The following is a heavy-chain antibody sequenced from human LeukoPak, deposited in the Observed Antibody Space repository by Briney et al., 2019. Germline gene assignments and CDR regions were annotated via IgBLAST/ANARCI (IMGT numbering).Heavy chain of an antibody. CDR3: AKDRITFGGVIVIPDY. CDR1: GFTFSSYG. V-gene: IGHV3-30*18. J-gene: IGHJ4*02. CDR2: ISYDGSNK. D-gene: IGHD3-16*02. Sequence: GRSLRLSCAASGFTFSSYGMHWVRQAPGKGLEWAAVISYDGSNKYYADSVKGRFTISRDNSKNTLYLQMNSLRAEDTAVYYCAKDRITFGGVIVIPDYRGQGTLVTVPS.